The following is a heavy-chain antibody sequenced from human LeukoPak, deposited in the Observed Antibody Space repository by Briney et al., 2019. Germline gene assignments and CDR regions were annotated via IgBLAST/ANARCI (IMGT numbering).Heavy chain of an antibody. J-gene: IGHJ4*02. CDR1: GFTFSSYA. CDR2: ISGSGGST. D-gene: IGHD2-2*01. Sequence: GGSLRLSCAASGFTFSSYAMSWVRQAPGKGLEWVSAISGSGGSTYYADSVKGRLTISRDNSKNTLYLQMNSLRAEDTAVYYCAKGGGGYCSSTSCYAGSYFDYWGQGTLVTVSS. CDR3: AKGGGGYCSSTSCYAGSYFDY. V-gene: IGHV3-23*01.